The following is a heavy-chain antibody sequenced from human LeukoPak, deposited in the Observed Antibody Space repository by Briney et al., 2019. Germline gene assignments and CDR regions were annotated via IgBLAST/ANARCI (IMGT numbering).Heavy chain of an antibody. J-gene: IGHJ5*02. D-gene: IGHD6-13*01. CDR1: GCTFSSCW. CDR2: IRQDGSEK. Sequence: GGSLTLSCAVSGCTFSSCWYSWICQAPGQGLEWVANIRQDGSEKYYVDSVKGRFTISRDNAENSLYLQMISLGADDASEYYFARDLHTNSWSCFDPWGQGTLVTVSS. CDR3: ARDLHTNSWSCFDP. V-gene: IGHV3-7*05.